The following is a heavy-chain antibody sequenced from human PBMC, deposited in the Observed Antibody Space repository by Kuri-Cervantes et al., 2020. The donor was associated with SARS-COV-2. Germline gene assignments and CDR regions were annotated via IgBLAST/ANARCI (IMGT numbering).Heavy chain of an antibody. CDR1: GGYDNNGSYY. J-gene: IGHJ4*02. CDR2: MYYNTKS. Sequence: ASLRLSCSISGGYDNNGSYYWTWVRQAPGKGMEWIAYMYYNTKSTYKPILKSRVTISAATSKTQFSLKLTTSTAADTAVYECARLDFSYGSNHFDIWGQGILVTVSS. D-gene: IGHD6-13*01. CDR3: ARLDFSYGSNHFDI. V-gene: IGHV4-61*01.